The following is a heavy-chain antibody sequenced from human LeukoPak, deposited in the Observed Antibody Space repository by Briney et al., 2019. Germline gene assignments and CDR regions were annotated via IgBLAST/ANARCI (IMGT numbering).Heavy chain of an antibody. CDR2: IYTSGST. J-gene: IGHJ4*02. CDR1: GGSISSGSYY. V-gene: IGHV4-61*02. CDR3: ARGGYKGLYYFDY. Sequence: SETLSLTCTVSGGSISSGSYYWSWIRQPAGKGLEWIGCIYTSGSTNYNPSLKSRVTISVDTSKNQFSLKLSSVTAADTAVYYCARGGYKGLYYFDYWGQGTLVTVSS. D-gene: IGHD3/OR15-3a*01.